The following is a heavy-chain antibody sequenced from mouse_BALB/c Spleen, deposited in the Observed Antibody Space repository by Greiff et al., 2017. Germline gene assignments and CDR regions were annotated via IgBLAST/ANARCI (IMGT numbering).Heavy chain of an antibody. CDR1: GFTFSSYT. Sequence: EVQVVESGGGLVKPGGSLKLSCAASGFTFSSYTMSWVRQTPEKRLEWVATISSGGSYTYYPDSVKGRFTISRDNAKNTLYLQMSSLKSEDTAMYYCTRGGDYDEGYAMDYWGQGTSVTVSS. J-gene: IGHJ4*01. CDR3: TRGGDYDEGYAMDY. V-gene: IGHV5-6-4*01. D-gene: IGHD2-4*01. CDR2: ISSGGSYT.